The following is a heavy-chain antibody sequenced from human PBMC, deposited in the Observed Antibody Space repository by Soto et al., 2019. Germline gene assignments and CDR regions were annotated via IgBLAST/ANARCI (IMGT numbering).Heavy chain of an antibody. CDR2: ISWSGNNM. Sequence: SLRLSCAASGFPFDDYAMYWVRQTPGKGLEWVSGISWSGNNMDYRDSVKGRFTISRDNAKNAIFLQMTSLRVDDTAVYFCARGDRGGFDLWGQGTMVTVSS. CDR1: GFPFDDYA. CDR3: ARGDRGGFDL. V-gene: IGHV3-9*01. J-gene: IGHJ3*01. D-gene: IGHD3-10*01.